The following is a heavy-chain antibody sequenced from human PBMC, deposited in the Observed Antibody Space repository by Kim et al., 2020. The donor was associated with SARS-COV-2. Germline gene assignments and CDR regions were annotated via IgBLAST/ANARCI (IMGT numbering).Heavy chain of an antibody. D-gene: IGHD2-2*01. CDR1: GGSFSGYY. J-gene: IGHJ6*01. Sequence: SETLSLTCAVYGGSFSGYYWSWIRQPPGKGLEWIGEINHSGSTNYNPSLKSRVTISVDTSKNQFSLKLSSVTAADTAVYYCARGGYCSSTSCEDYGMDV. CDR2: INHSGST. V-gene: IGHV4-34*01. CDR3: ARGGYCSSTSCEDYGMDV.